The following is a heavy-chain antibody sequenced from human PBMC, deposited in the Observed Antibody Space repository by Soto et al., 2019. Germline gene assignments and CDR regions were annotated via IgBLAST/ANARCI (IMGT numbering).Heavy chain of an antibody. CDR1: GFTFSSYW. D-gene: IGHD2-2*01. CDR3: ASAVDIVVVPPGEGMDG. CDR2: INSDGSST. Sequence: SLRLSCAASGFTFSSYWMHWVRQAPGKGLVWVSRINSDGSSTSYADSVKGRFTISRDNAKNTLYLQMNSLRAEDTAVYYCASAVDIVVVPPGEGMDGWGQGTTVTVSS. V-gene: IGHV3-74*01. J-gene: IGHJ6*02.